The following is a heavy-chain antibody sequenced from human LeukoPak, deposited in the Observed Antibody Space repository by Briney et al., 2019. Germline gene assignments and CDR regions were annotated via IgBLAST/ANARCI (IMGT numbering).Heavy chain of an antibody. V-gene: IGHV4-61*02. Sequence: PSETLSLTCTVSGGSISSGSYYWSWIRQPAGKGLEWIGRIYTSGSTNYNPSLKSRVTISVDTSKNQFSLKLSSVTAADTAVHYCAREENYDLNVWGKGTTVTVSS. J-gene: IGHJ6*04. CDR2: IYTSGST. CDR1: GGSISSGSYY. CDR3: AREENYDLNV.